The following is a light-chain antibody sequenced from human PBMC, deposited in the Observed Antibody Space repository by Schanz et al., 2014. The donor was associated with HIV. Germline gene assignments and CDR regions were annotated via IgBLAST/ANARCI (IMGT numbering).Light chain of an antibody. Sequence: EEVVTQFPATLSLSPGEGATLSCRTRQSIARNVAWYQQKPGQAPRLLIYSGFPRATGVPARFSGSRSGTEFTLTISSLQSDDFALYYCQDYNNRYTFGQGTKLEIK. CDR3: QDYNNRYT. CDR2: SGF. V-gene: IGKV3D-15*01. J-gene: IGKJ2*01. CDR1: QSIARN.